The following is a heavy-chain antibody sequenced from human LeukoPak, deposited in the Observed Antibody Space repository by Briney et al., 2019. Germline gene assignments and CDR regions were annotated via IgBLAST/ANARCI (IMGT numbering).Heavy chain of an antibody. J-gene: IGHJ4*02. CDR2: ISSTSTYI. CDR1: GFSFSTYS. CDR3: ARDGIDDFNFVYFDL. V-gene: IGHV3-21*06. D-gene: IGHD5-24*01. Sequence: PGGSLRLSCAGSGFSFSTYSMHWVRQAPEKGLEWVATISSTSTYIYYGDSMKGRSTISRDNAKNSLFLQMSSLRVEDTAIYYCARDGIDDFNFVYFDLWGQGALVTVSS.